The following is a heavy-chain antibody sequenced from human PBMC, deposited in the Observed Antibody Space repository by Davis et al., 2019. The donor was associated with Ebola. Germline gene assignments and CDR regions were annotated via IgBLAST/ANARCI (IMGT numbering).Heavy chain of an antibody. CDR2: FYIGGST. Sequence: GESLKISCAVSGFSVNNYYMNWVRQAPGKGLQWVSAFYIGGSTYYADSVKGRFTISRDNSKNTLYLQMNSLRAEDTAVYYCAKDLGATAGSEVDPWGQGTLVTVSS. D-gene: IGHD6-13*01. CDR1: GFSVNNYY. V-gene: IGHV3-66*02. J-gene: IGHJ5*02. CDR3: AKDLGATAGSEVDP.